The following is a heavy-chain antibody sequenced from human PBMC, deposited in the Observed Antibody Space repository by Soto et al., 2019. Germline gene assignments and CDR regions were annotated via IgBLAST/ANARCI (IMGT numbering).Heavy chain of an antibody. CDR1: GGSISSSSYY. CDR3: ARRHIQLWLFDY. CDR2: IYYSGST. Sequence: PSDTLSLTCTVSGGSISSSSYYWGWIRQPPGKGLEWIGSIYYSGSTYYNPSLKSRVTISVDTSKNQFSLKLSSVTAADTAVYYCARRHIQLWLFDYWGQGTLVTVSS. D-gene: IGHD5-18*01. V-gene: IGHV4-39*01. J-gene: IGHJ4*02.